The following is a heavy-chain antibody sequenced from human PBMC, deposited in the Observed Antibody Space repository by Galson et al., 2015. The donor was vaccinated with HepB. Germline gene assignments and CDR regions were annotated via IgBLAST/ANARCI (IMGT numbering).Heavy chain of an antibody. Sequence: SLRLSCAASGFTFSNFAMTWVRQAPGKGLEWVSTINGSGGSTYYADSVRGRSTVSRDNSKDKVYLQLNSLRAEDTAVFYCAKGLQSEKVGATAYGNWGQGTLVTVSS. V-gene: IGHV3-23*01. J-gene: IGHJ4*02. CDR1: GFTFSNFA. CDR3: AKGLQSEKVGATAYGN. CDR2: INGSGGST. D-gene: IGHD1-26*01.